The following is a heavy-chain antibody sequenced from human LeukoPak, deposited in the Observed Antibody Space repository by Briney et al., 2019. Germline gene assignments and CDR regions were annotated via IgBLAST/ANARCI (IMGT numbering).Heavy chain of an antibody. CDR1: GFTFSDYY. CDR2: ISSSGSTI. D-gene: IGHD6-13*01. Sequence: GGSLRLSCAASGFTFSDYYMSWIRQAPGKGLEWISYISSSGSTIYYADSVKGRFTISRDNAKNSLYLQMNSLRAEDTAVYYCARVVAVAGKNYFDYWGQGTLVTVSS. V-gene: IGHV3-11*01. CDR3: ARVVAVAGKNYFDY. J-gene: IGHJ4*02.